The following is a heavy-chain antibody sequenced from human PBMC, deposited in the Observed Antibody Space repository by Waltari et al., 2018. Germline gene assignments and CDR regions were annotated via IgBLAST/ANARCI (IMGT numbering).Heavy chain of an antibody. J-gene: IGHJ4*02. CDR3: VRLPTGGGWFVY. D-gene: IGHD2-15*01. CDR2: IFPGDADT. Sequence: EVLLGQSGAEVRKPGDSLKISCKGSGYDFGDYWIGWVRQMPGNCLEWMGNIFPGDADTRYSPSCEGQVTISVDKSISTAYLQWKSLKSSDTAMYFCVRLPTGGGWFVYWGQGTLVIVSS. CDR1: GYDFGDYW. V-gene: IGHV5-51*01.